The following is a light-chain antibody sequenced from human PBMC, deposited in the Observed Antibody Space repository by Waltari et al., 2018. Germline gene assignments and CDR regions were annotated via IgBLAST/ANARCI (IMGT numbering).Light chain of an antibody. V-gene: IGLV2-11*01. CDR3: CSYADNNIYV. Sequence: QSALTQPRSVSGSPGQSVTISCTGTDSDVGGYEYVSWYQHHPGKAPKLLIYYVTKRPSGVPDRFSGSKSGNTASLTISGLHGEDEADYYCCSYADNNIYVFGTGTNVAVL. CDR2: YVT. J-gene: IGLJ1*01. CDR1: DSDVGGYEY.